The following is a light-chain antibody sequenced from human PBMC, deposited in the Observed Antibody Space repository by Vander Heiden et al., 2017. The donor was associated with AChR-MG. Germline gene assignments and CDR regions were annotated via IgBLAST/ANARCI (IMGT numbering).Light chain of an antibody. CDR2: DAS. CDR1: QDISNY. CDR3: QQDHNTPLT. V-gene: IGKV1-33*01. Sequence: DIQMTQSPSSLSASVGDRVTITCQASQDISNYLNWYQQKPGKAPKILISDASNLKTGVPSRFSGGGSETDFTFTISRLQPEDTATYYCQQDHNTPLTFGGGTKVEIK. J-gene: IGKJ4*01.